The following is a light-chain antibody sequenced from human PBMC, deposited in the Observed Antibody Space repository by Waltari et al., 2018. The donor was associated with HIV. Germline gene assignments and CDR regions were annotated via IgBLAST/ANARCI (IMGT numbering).Light chain of an antibody. CDR3: QQCFGTPWT. CDR1: QSLLDDHYNKNC. V-gene: IGKV4-1*01. CDR2: WAS. J-gene: IGKJ1*01. Sequence: DIVMTQSPHSLAVSLGPRATINCKSSQSLLDDHYNKNCLFWYQQKPGKPPKLLIYWASIRESGVPDRFIGGGSGTDFSLTINNLQAEDVAVYYCQQCFGTPWTFGQGTKMEI.